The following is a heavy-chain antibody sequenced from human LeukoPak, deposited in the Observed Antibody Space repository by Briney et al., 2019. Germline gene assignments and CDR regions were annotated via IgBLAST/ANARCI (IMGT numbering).Heavy chain of an antibody. D-gene: IGHD3-10*01. CDR1: DYTFTSYG. Sequence: ASVKVSCKASDYTFTSYGISWVRQAPGQGLEWMGWISAYNGNTNYAQKLQGRVTMTTDTSTSTAYMELRSLRSDDTAVYYCARDRFGESRDYYYYYMDVWGKGTTVTVSS. CDR2: ISAYNGNT. CDR3: ARDRFGESRDYYYYYMDV. J-gene: IGHJ6*03. V-gene: IGHV1-18*01.